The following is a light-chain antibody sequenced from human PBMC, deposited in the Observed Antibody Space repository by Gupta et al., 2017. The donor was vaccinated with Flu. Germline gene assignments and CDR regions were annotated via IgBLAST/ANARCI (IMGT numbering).Light chain of an antibody. CDR3: GTWESSLRPYV. J-gene: IGLJ1*01. Sequence: MVTLYCSGYSANRGDSDVAWYQQLPETAPKLLMYDKKERPSGVPDRFSGSKSGTSATLGITGLQTGDEADYYCGTWESSLRPYVFGTGTKVTVL. CDR1: SANRGDSD. CDR2: DKK. V-gene: IGLV1-51*01.